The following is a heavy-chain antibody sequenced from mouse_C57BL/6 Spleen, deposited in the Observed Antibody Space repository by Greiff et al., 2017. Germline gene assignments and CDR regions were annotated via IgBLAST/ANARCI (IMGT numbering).Heavy chain of an antibody. D-gene: IGHD2-10*02. Sequence: QVQLKQSGPELVKPGASVKISCKASGYAFSSSWMNWVKQRPGKGLEWIGRIYPGDGDTNYNGKFKGKATLTADKSSSTAYMQLSSLTSEDSAVYFCARAYGNYRYFDVWGTGTTVTVSS. V-gene: IGHV1-82*01. CDR1: GYAFSSSW. CDR3: ARAYGNYRYFDV. J-gene: IGHJ1*03. CDR2: IYPGDGDT.